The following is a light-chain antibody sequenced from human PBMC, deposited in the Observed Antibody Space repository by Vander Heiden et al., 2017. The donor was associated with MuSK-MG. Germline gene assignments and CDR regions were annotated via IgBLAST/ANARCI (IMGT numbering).Light chain of an antibody. CDR1: QSVSSSY. V-gene: IGKV3-20*01. CDR2: GAS. Sequence: IVLTQSPGTLSLSPRERATLSCRASQSVSSSYLAWYQQKPGQAPRLLIYGASSRATGIPDRCSGSGSGTDFTLTISRLEPEDFAVYYCQQYGSSPPYTFGQGTKLEIK. J-gene: IGKJ2*01. CDR3: QQYGSSPPYT.